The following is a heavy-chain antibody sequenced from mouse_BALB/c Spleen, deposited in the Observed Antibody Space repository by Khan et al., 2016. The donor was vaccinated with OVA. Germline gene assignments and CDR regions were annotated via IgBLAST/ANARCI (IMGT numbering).Heavy chain of an antibody. V-gene: IGHV3-2*02. D-gene: IGHD2-4*01. CDR1: GYSITSDYA. CDR3: ARGYDYHYDAMDY. J-gene: IGHJ4*01. CDR2: ISYSGST. Sequence: EVQLQESGPGLVKPSQSLSLTCTVTGYSITSDYAWNWIRQFPGNKLEWTGYISYSGSTSYNPSLKSRISITRDTSKNQFFLQLNSVTTEDTATYYWARGYDYHYDAMDYWGQGTSVTVSS.